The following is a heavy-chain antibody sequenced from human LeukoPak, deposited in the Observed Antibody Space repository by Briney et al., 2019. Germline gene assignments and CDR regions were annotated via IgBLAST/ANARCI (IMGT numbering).Heavy chain of an antibody. CDR3: AIGGGYDPGYGMDV. J-gene: IGHJ6*02. CDR2: IYYSGST. Sequence: KPSETLSLTCTVSGGSISSGDYYWSWIRQPPGKSLEWIGYIYYSGSTYYNPSLKSRVTISVDTSKNQFSLKLSSVTAADTAVYYCAIGGGYDPGYGMDVWGQGTTVTVSS. CDR1: GGSISSGDYY. V-gene: IGHV4-30-4*01. D-gene: IGHD5-12*01.